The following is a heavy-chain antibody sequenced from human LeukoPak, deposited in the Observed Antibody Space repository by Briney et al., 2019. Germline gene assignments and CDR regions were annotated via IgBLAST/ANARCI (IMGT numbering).Heavy chain of an antibody. D-gene: IGHD3-3*01. V-gene: IGHV4-30-2*01. CDR2: IYHSGST. CDR1: GGSISSGGYY. J-gene: IGHJ4*02. Sequence: KTSETLSLTCTVSGGSISSGGYYWSWIRQPPGKGLEWIGYIYHSGSTYYNPSLKSRVTISVDTSKNQFSLKLSSVTAADTAVYYCAREVLRSGTGLDYWGQGTLVTVSS. CDR3: AREVLRSGTGLDY.